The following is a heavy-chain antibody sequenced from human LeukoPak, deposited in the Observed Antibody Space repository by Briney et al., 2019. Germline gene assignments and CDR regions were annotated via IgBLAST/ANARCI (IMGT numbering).Heavy chain of an antibody. CDR1: GFSLSTSGMC. V-gene: IGHV2-70*11. Sequence: SGPALVKPTQTLTLTCTFSGFSLSTSGMCVNWIRQPPGKALEWLARIDWDDDKYYSTSLKTRLTISKDTSKNQVVLTMTNMDPEDTATYYCARMGCGSYPNYFDFWGQGALVTVSS. J-gene: IGHJ4*02. CDR2: IDWDDDK. D-gene: IGHD3-16*02. CDR3: ARMGCGSYPNYFDF.